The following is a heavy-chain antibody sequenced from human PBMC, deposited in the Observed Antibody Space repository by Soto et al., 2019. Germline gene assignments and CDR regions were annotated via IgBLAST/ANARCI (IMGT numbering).Heavy chain of an antibody. CDR3: ARGSLRGVKPPYSYYGMDV. CDR1: TGSVSSGTHY. V-gene: IGHV4-61*01. D-gene: IGHD3-10*01. Sequence: SETLSLTCTVSTGSVSSGTHYWSWIRQPPGKGLEWIGYVYYSGGTDYNPSLKSRVTTSIDTSKNQFSLKLSSVAAADTAVYYCARGSLRGVKPPYSYYGMDVWGQGTTVTVSS. CDR2: VYYSGGT. J-gene: IGHJ6*02.